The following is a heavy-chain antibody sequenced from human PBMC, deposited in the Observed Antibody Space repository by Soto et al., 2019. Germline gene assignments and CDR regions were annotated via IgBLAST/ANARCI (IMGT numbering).Heavy chain of an antibody. CDR3: ARGGNGSGWSYYYYYYYMDV. Sequence: ASVKVSCKASGYTFTSYDINWVRQATGQGLEWMGWMNPNRGNTGYAQKFQGRVTMTRNTSISTAYMELSSLRSEDTAVYYCARGGNGSGWSYYYYYYYMDVWGKGTTVTVSS. J-gene: IGHJ6*03. CDR2: MNPNRGNT. V-gene: IGHV1-8*01. D-gene: IGHD6-19*01. CDR1: GYTFTSYD.